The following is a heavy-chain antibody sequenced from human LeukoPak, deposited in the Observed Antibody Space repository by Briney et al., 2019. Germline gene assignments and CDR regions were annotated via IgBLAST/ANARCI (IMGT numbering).Heavy chain of an antibody. Sequence: ASVKLSFKSSGYTCTSYDSSWVRQSTGQGLEVVGWRNGNIGNTGYSQKFQVRRSITRNTAIRTPYMYLSSLRSEATAVYYCASGGGPRATRGDWFDYWGQGTLVIVSS. J-gene: IGHJ5*01. CDR3: ASGGGPRATRGDWFDY. V-gene: IGHV1-8*03. CDR1: GYTCTSYD. D-gene: IGHD5-24*01. CDR2: RNGNIGNT.